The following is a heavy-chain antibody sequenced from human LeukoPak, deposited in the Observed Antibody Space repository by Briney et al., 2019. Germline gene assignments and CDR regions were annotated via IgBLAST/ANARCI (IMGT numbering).Heavy chain of an antibody. CDR2: IYHTGSS. D-gene: IGHD3-22*01. CDR1: GGSISSSSYY. Sequence: SETLSLTCTVSGGSISSSSYYWGWIRQPPGKGLEWIGFIYHTGSSNYNPSLKSRVTISVDTSKNQVSLNLRSVTAADTAVYYCARVNRDTSGYYHVYFDYWGQGTLVSVSS. J-gene: IGHJ4*02. CDR3: ARVNRDTSGYYHVYFDY. V-gene: IGHV4-61*05.